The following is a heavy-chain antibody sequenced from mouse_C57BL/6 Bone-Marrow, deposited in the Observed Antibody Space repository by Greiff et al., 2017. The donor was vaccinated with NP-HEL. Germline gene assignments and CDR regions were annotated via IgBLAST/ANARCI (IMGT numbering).Heavy chain of an antibody. D-gene: IGHD1-1*01. Sequence: EVQRVESGAGLVKPGGSLKLSCAASGFTFSSYAMPWVRQTPGKRLEWVATISAGGSYTYYPDNVKGQSTISRDTAKSNLYLQMSHLKSEDTAMYYCARDGVGFDYWGRGTTLTVSS. J-gene: IGHJ2*01. CDR2: ISAGGSYT. CDR1: GFTFSSYA. CDR3: ARDGVGFDY. V-gene: IGHV5-4*01.